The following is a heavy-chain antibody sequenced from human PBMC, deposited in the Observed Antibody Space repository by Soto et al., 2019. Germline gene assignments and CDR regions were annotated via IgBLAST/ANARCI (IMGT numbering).Heavy chain of an antibody. D-gene: IGHD3-22*01. J-gene: IGHJ5*02. Sequence: GSSVNVSCQASGYTFTSYYMHWVRQAPGQGLEWMGIINPSGGSTSYAQKFQGRVTMTREKSTSTVYMELSSLRSEDTAVYYCARDGAYYYDSSYWFDPWGQGTLVTVSS. V-gene: IGHV1-46*01. CDR1: GYTFTSYY. CDR3: ARDGAYYYDSSYWFDP. CDR2: INPSGGST.